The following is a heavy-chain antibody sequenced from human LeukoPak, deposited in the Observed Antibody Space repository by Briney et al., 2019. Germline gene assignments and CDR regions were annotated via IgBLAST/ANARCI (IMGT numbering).Heavy chain of an antibody. J-gene: IGHJ4*02. V-gene: IGHV3-7*01. D-gene: IGHD1-26*01. CDR1: GFTFSSYW. CDR3: AMGPSGGYFDY. CDR2: IKQDGSEK. Sequence: PGGSLRLSCAASGFTFSSYWMSWVRQAPGKGLEWVANIKQDGSEKYYVDSVKGRFTISRDNAKNSLYLQMNSLRAEDTAVYYCAMGPSGGYFDYWGQGTLVTVSS.